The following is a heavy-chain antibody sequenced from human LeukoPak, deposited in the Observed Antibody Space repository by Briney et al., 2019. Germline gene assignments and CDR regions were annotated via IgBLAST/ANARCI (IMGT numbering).Heavy chain of an antibody. D-gene: IGHD3-22*01. J-gene: IGHJ5*02. CDR2: INTDGSRI. CDR1: GFTFSNYW. CDR3: ARVLSGSWDWFDP. V-gene: IGHV3-74*01. Sequence: GGSLGLSCAASGFTFSNYWMHWVRQAPGKGLVWVSRINTDGSRITYADSVKGRFTISRDNAMNTVYLQMNSLRAEDTAVYYCARVLSGSWDWFDPWGQGTLVTVSS.